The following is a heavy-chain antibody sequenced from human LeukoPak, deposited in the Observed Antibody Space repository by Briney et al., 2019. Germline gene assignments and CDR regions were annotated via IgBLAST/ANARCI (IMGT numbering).Heavy chain of an antibody. CDR3: ARESPGSGQYYFDY. J-gene: IGHJ4*02. Sequence: GGSLRLSCAVPGFIFRGYWVHWVRQAPGKGLVWASRINPDGGTTIYVDSVKGRFTISRDNAKNTVYLQMNSLTSEDTAFYYCARESPGSGQYYFDYWGQGTLVTVSS. D-gene: IGHD3-10*01. CDR2: INPDGGTT. CDR1: GFIFRGYW. V-gene: IGHV3-74*01.